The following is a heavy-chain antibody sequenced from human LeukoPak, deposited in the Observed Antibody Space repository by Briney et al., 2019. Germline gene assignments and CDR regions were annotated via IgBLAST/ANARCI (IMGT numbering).Heavy chain of an antibody. CDR2: IWYDGSNK. CDR1: GFTFSSYG. J-gene: IGHJ5*02. V-gene: IGHV3-33*01. Sequence: PGRSLRLSCAASGFTFSSYGMHWVRQAPGKGLEWVAVIWYDGSNKYYADSVKGRFTISRDDSKNTLYLQMNSLRAEDTAVYYCARDRLAVADHANWFYPWGQGTLVTVSS. CDR3: ARDRLAVADHANWFYP. D-gene: IGHD6-19*01.